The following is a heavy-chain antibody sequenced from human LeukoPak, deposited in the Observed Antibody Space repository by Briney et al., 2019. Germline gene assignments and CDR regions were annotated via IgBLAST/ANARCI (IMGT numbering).Heavy chain of an antibody. Sequence: SVKVSCKASGGTFSSYAISWVRQAPGQGLEWMGGIIPIFGTANYAQKFQGRVTITADKSTSTAYMELSSLRSEDTAVYYCAREGLVAGTSWFDPWGQGTLVTVSS. CDR1: GGTFSSYA. D-gene: IGHD6-19*01. CDR2: IIPIFGTA. CDR3: AREGLVAGTSWFDP. V-gene: IGHV1-69*06. J-gene: IGHJ5*02.